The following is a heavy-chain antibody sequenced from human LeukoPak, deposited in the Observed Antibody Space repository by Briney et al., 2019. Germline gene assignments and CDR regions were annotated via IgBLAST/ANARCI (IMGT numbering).Heavy chain of an antibody. Sequence: ASVKVSCKASGGTFSSHAISWVRQAPGQGLEWMGGIIPIFGTANYAQKFQGRVTITADESTSTAYMELSSLRSEDTAVYYCAESPPHCSSTSCYGGSWYAYDYGMDVWGQGTTVTVSS. CDR2: IIPIFGTA. CDR1: GGTFSSHA. CDR3: AESPPHCSSTSCYGGSWYAYDYGMDV. D-gene: IGHD2-2*01. J-gene: IGHJ6*02. V-gene: IGHV1-69*13.